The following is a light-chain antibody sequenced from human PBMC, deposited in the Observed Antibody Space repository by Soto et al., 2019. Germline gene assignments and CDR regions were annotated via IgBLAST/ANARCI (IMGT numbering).Light chain of an antibody. V-gene: IGKV3D-20*02. Sequence: EIVLTQSPGTVSLSPGERATLSCRASQTVSRSALAWYQQKPGQAPRLLIYGASNRATGIPDRFSGSGSGTDFTLTISRLEPEDFAVYYCQQRSNWPWTFGQGTKVDIK. J-gene: IGKJ1*01. CDR1: QTVSRSA. CDR3: QQRSNWPWT. CDR2: GAS.